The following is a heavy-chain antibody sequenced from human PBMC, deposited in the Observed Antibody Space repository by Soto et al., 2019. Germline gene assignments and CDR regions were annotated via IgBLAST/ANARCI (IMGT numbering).Heavy chain of an antibody. CDR1: GFTFDDYA. V-gene: IGHV3-9*01. CDR2: ISWNSGSI. D-gene: IGHD6-13*01. CDR3: AKDLAYSSSGNFDY. Sequence: EVQLVESGGGLVQPGRSLRLSCAASGFTFDDYAMHWVRQTPGKGLEWVSGISWNSGSIGHADSVKGRFTISRDNAKNSLYLQMNSLRAEDTALYYCAKDLAYSSSGNFDYWGQGTQVTVSS. J-gene: IGHJ4*02.